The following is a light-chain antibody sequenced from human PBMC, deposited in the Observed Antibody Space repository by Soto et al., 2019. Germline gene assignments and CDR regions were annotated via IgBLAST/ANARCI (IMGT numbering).Light chain of an antibody. Sequence: QPVLTQPASVSGSPGQSITISCTGTSSDVGGYNFVSWYQQHPGKAPKLMIFDVSNRPSGVSNRFSGSKSGNTASLTISGLQAEDEADYYCTSYTSSGTLVLFGGGTKLTVL. CDR1: SSDVGGYNF. CDR3: TSYTSSGTLVL. J-gene: IGLJ2*01. CDR2: DVS. V-gene: IGLV2-14*01.